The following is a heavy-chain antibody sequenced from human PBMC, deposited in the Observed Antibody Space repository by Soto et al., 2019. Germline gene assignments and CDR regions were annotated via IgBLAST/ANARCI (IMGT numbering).Heavy chain of an antibody. V-gene: IGHV3-23*01. CDR2: ISRSGGYT. J-gene: IGHJ4*02. D-gene: IGHD2-21*02. CDR3: AKQAYCGADCYSDY. CDR1: GFTLSSYA. Sequence: EVQLLESGGGLVQPGGSLRLSCAASGFTLSSYAMSWVRQGPGKGLEWVSTISRSGGYTYYADSVKGRFTISRANSKSTLYLQMNSLRAEDTAVYSCAKQAYCGADCYSDYWGQGTLVTVSS.